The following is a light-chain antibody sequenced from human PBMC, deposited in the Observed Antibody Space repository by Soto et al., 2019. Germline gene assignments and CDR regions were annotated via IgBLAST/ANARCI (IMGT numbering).Light chain of an antibody. Sequence: EIVLTQSPATLYLSPGDRATLSCRASQSVDWYVAWYQQKPGQPPRLLIYDALKRATGTPDRFSGSGSGTDFTLTISRLEPEDFAVYYCQQRSNWPPITFGPGTKVDLK. CDR3: QQRSNWPPIT. V-gene: IGKV3-11*01. J-gene: IGKJ3*01. CDR2: DAL. CDR1: QSVDWY.